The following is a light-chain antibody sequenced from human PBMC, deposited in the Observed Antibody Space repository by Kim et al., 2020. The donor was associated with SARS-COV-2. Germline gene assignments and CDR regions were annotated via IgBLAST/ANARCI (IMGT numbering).Light chain of an antibody. V-gene: IGLV3-1*01. Sequence: SVSPGQTASITCSGDKLGDKYACCDQQKPGQSPVLVIYQDSKRPSGIPERFSGSNSGNTATLTISGTQAMDEADYYCQAWDSSTVVFGGGTQLTVL. CDR2: QDS. CDR3: QAWDSSTVV. J-gene: IGLJ2*01. CDR1: KLGDKY.